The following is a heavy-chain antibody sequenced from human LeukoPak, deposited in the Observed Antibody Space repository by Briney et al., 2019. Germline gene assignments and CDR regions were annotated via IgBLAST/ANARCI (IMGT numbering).Heavy chain of an antibody. CDR2: IKQDGSEK. CDR1: GFTFSSYW. Sequence: GGSLRLSCAASGFTFSSYWMSWVRQAPGKGLEWVANIKQDGSEKYYVDSVKGRFTISRDNVKNSLYLQMNSLRAEDTAVYYCAREAMVRGVIFGYYYYMDVWGKGTTVTVSS. V-gene: IGHV3-7*01. D-gene: IGHD3-10*01. CDR3: AREAMVRGVIFGYYYYMDV. J-gene: IGHJ6*03.